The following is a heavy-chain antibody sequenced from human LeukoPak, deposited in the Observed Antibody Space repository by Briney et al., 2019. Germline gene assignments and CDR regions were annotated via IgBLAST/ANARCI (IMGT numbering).Heavy chain of an antibody. D-gene: IGHD2/OR15-2a*01. CDR2: IHSGGST. CDR3: ARDSEYSGNWFDP. Sequence: ASETLSLTCTVSGGSVNNNYWSWIRQPAGKGLEWIGRIHSGGSTNYNPSLKSRVTMSVDTSKNHFSLKLSSVTAADTAVYYCARDSEYSGNWFDPWGQGTLVTVSS. J-gene: IGHJ5*02. CDR1: GGSVNNNY. V-gene: IGHV4-4*07.